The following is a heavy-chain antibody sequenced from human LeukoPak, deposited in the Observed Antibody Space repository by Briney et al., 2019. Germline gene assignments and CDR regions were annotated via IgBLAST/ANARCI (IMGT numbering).Heavy chain of an antibody. Sequence: SETLSLTCTVSGGSISSSSYYWGWVRQPPGKGLEWIGSIYYSGSTYYNPSLKSRVTISVDTSKNQFSLKLSSVTAADTAVYYCARINVLRYFDWRYFDYWGQGTLVTVSS. CDR1: GGSISSSSYY. D-gene: IGHD3-9*01. J-gene: IGHJ4*02. V-gene: IGHV4-39*07. CDR3: ARINVLRYFDWRYFDY. CDR2: IYYSGST.